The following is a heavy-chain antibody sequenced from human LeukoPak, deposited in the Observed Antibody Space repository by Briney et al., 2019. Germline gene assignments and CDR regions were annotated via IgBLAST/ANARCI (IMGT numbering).Heavy chain of an antibody. CDR2: ISIYNVNT. CDR3: ARDEIFGVGTHFDY. V-gene: IGHV1-18*01. D-gene: IGHD3-3*01. CDR1: GYTFTDYG. J-gene: IGHJ4*02. Sequence: ASVKVSCKTSGYTFTDYGISWVRQAPGQGLEWMGWISIYNVNTNYAQKFQGRVTMTRDTSANTVYMELTSLTSDDTAVYFCARDEIFGVGTHFDYWGQGTPVIVSS.